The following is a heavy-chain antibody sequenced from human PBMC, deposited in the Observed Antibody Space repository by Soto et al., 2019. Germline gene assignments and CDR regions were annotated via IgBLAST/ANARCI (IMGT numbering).Heavy chain of an antibody. V-gene: IGHV3-33*01. CDR2: IWYDGSNK. CDR3: ARYESALDY. J-gene: IGHJ4*02. D-gene: IGHD3-16*01. CDR1: GFTFRSYG. Sequence: PGGSLRLSCAASGFTFRSYGMHWVRQAPGKGLEWVTVIWYDGSNKYYADSVKGRFTISRDNSKNTVYLQMNSLRAEDTAVYYCARYESALDYWGRGTLVTVPS.